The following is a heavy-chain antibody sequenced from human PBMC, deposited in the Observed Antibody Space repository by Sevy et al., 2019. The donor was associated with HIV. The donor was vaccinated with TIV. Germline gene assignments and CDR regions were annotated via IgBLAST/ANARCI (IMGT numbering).Heavy chain of an antibody. CDR1: GDSVSSNSAA. Sequence: SQTLSLTCAITGDSVSSNSAAWNWIRQSPSRGLEWLGRTYYRSKWYNDSSVSLGGGLTIIPDTPENRFSLHLNSVTPDDTAIYYCARDYNGNSYFDYWGQGTLVTVSS. CDR2: TYYRSKWYN. V-gene: IGHV6-1*01. D-gene: IGHD3-10*01. CDR3: ARDYNGNSYFDY. J-gene: IGHJ4*02.